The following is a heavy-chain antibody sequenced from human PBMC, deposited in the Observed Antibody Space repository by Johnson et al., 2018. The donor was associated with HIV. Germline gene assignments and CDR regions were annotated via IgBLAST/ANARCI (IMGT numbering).Heavy chain of an antibody. J-gene: IGHJ3*02. CDR2: INWNGGRT. Sequence: VQLVESGGVVVQPGGSLRLSCAASGFTFDDHGMSWVRQAPGKGLEWVSGINWNGGRTGYADSVQGRFTISRDNAKTSLYLQMNSLRAEDTALYYCARGGDCSSTSCYVYAFDIWGQGTMVTVSS. CDR3: ARGGDCSSTSCYVYAFDI. CDR1: GFTFDDHG. V-gene: IGHV3-20*04. D-gene: IGHD2-2*01.